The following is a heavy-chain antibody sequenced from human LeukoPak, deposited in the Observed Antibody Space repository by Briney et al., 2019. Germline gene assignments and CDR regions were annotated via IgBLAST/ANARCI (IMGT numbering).Heavy chain of an antibody. J-gene: IGHJ5*02. V-gene: IGHV4-34*01. D-gene: IGHD3-10*01. CDR3: ARHFGGYYGSGSYYWFDP. CDR2: INHSGST. CDR1: GGSFGGYY. Sequence: SETLSLTCAVYGGSFGGYYWSWIRQPPGKGLEWIGEINHSGSTNYDPSLKSRVTISVDTSKNQFSLKLSSVTAADTAVYYCARHFGGYYGSGSYYWFDPWGQGTLVTVSS.